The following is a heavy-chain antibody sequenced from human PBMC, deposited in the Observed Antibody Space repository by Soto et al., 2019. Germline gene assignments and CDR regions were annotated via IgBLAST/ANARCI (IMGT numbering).Heavy chain of an antibody. CDR3: ARFVFSYDSSGYYYRGFDY. CDR1: GGTFSSYA. V-gene: IGHV1-69*13. Sequence: GASVKVSCKASGGTFSSYAISWVRQAPGQGLEWMGGIIPIFGTANYAQKFQGRVTITADESTSTAYMELSSLRSEDTAVYYCARFVFSYDSSGYYYRGFDYWGQGTLVTVSS. D-gene: IGHD3-22*01. CDR2: IIPIFGTA. J-gene: IGHJ4*02.